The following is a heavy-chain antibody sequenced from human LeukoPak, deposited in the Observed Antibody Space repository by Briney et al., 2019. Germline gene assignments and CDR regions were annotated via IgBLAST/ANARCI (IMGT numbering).Heavy chain of an antibody. CDR3: VILWSSGASYDY. D-gene: IGHD2-21*02. CDR2: IIPIFGTA. CDR1: GGTFSSYA. Sequence: SVKVSCRASGGTFSSYAISWVRQAPGQGLEWMGGIIPIFGTANYAQKFQGRVTITADESTSTAYMELSSLRSEDTAVYYCVILWSSGASYDYWGQGTLVTVSS. V-gene: IGHV1-69*01. J-gene: IGHJ4*02.